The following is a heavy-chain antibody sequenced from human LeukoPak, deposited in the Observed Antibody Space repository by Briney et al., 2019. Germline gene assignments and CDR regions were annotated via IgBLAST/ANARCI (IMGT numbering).Heavy chain of an antibody. CDR1: GFTFSSYG. D-gene: IGHD1-26*01. Sequence: GGSLRLSCAASGFTFSSYGMHWVRQAPGKGLEWVAVISYDGSNKYYADSVKGRFTISRDNSKNTLYLQMNSLRAEDTAVYYCASGATEDYYFDYWGQGTLVTVSS. CDR3: ASGATEDYYFDY. V-gene: IGHV3-30*03. J-gene: IGHJ4*02. CDR2: ISYDGSNK.